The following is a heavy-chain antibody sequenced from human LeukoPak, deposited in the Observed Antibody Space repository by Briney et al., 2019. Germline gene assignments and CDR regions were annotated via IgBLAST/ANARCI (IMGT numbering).Heavy chain of an antibody. J-gene: IGHJ5*02. Sequence: SETLSLTCTVSGGSISSGDYYWAWIRQPQGKGLEWIGSIYYSGTTYYSPSLKSRVTISVDTSKNQFSLKLSSVTAADTAVYYCARRPAVPAMVTSWGQGTLVTVSS. CDR1: GGSISSGDYY. CDR2: IYYSGTT. D-gene: IGHD5-18*01. V-gene: IGHV4-39*01. CDR3: ARRPAVPAMVTS.